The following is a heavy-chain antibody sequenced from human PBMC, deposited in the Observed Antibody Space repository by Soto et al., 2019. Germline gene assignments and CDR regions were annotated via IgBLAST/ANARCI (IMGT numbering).Heavy chain of an antibody. V-gene: IGHV3-15*05. Sequence: GGSLRLSGAASGVELTFSNAWMSWVRQAPGKGLEWIGHIKDKAEGATTDYAANVRGRFVISRDDSRRTVFLQMSSLDVEDTDVYYCTTLFQLRSLWGQGTQVTVSS. CDR3: TTLFQLRSL. CDR1: GVELTFSNAW. CDR2: IKDKAEGATT. D-gene: IGHD2-21*01. J-gene: IGHJ4*02.